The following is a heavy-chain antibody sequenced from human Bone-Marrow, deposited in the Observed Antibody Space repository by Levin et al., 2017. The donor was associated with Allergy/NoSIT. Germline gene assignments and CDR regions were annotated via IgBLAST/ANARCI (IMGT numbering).Heavy chain of an antibody. J-gene: IGHJ6*02. CDR1: GDSISTANYY. CDR3: ARVPCNSNTCYRHYYFGLDL. Sequence: SETLSLTCTVSGDSISTANYYWNWIRQRPGKGLEWIGYIFYNGLAYYTPSLRRRVSMSVDSSRRFSLRLASVTAADTATYYCARVPCNSNTCYRHYYFGLDLWGPGTTVTVSS. CDR2: IFYNGLA. V-gene: IGHV4-31*03. D-gene: IGHD2-15*01.